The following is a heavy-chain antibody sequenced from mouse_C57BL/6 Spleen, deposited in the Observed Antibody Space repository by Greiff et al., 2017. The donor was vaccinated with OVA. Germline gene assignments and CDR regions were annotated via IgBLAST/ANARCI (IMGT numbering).Heavy chain of an antibody. Sequence: DVHLVESGGGLVKPGGSLKLSCAASGFTFSDYGMHWVRQAPEKGLEWVAYISSGSSTIYYADTVKGRFTISRDNAKNTLFLQMTSLRSEDTAMYYCARGTTVVQYYYAMDYWGQGTSVTVAS. CDR3: ARGTTVVQYYYAMDY. D-gene: IGHD1-1*01. CDR2: ISSGSSTI. J-gene: IGHJ4*01. V-gene: IGHV5-17*01. CDR1: GFTFSDYG.